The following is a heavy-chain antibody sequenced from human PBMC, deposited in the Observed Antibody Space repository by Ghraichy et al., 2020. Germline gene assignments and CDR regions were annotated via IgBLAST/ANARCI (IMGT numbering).Heavy chain of an antibody. Sequence: ASVKVSSKASGYTFTAYYIHWFRQAPGQGLEWMGWINPNIGATNSAQKFQGRVTMTRDTSMNTAYMELRWLTSDDTAVYYCARDLKMTTVTTRGLYGMDVGGEGTTVIVAS. V-gene: IGHV1-2*02. D-gene: IGHD4-17*01. CDR2: INPNIGAT. CDR1: GYTFTAYY. J-gene: IGHJ6*02. CDR3: ARDLKMTTVTTRGLYGMDV.